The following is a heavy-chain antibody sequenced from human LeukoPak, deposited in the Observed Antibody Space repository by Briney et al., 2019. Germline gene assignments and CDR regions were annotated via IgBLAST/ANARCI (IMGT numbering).Heavy chain of an antibody. Sequence: GGSLRLSCAASGFTLSNYWMHWVRQAPGKGLVWVSRINSDGSITTYADSVKGRFTISRDNAKNMLYLQMNSLRPEDTAVYYCVRVRVGGTDRWFDPWGQGTLVTVSS. CDR2: INSDGSIT. D-gene: IGHD4-23*01. V-gene: IGHV3-74*01. CDR3: VRVRVGGTDRWFDP. CDR1: GFTLSNYW. J-gene: IGHJ5*02.